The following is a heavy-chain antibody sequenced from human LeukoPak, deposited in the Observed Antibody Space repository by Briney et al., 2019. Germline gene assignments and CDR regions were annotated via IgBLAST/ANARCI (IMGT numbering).Heavy chain of an antibody. D-gene: IGHD6-13*01. Sequence: GRSLRLSCAASGFTFSSYAMHWVRQAPGKGLEWVAVISYDGSNKYYADSVKGRFTISRDNSKNTLYLQMNSLRAEDTAVYYCAKDFRHSSSWPAHFDYWGQGTLVTVSS. CDR2: ISYDGSNK. CDR3: AKDFRHSSSWPAHFDY. J-gene: IGHJ4*02. V-gene: IGHV3-30*04. CDR1: GFTFSSYA.